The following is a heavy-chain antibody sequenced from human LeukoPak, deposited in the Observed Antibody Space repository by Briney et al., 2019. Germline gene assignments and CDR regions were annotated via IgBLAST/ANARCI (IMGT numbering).Heavy chain of an antibody. CDR2: INPHNGGT. CDR3: AREYYYGSGSYLDY. V-gene: IGHV1-2*02. Sequence: ASVMISCKTSGYTFTGYYMHWVRQAPGQGLEWMGLINPHNGGTKYAQKFQGTVTMTRDTSISTAYMELSRLRSDDTAVYYCAREYYYGSGSYLDYWGQGTLVTVSS. D-gene: IGHD3-10*01. CDR1: GYTFTGYY. J-gene: IGHJ4*02.